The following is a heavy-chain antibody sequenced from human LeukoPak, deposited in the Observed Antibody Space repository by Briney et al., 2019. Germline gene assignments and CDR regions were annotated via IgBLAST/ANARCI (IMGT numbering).Heavy chain of an antibody. V-gene: IGHV1-18*01. Sequence: ASVKVSCKASGYIFNTYGISWVRQAPGQGPEWMGWINTQTGNTEYAQKLQGRVTMTTDRSTSTAYMELRSLTSDDTAVYYCARKTIGDHWFDPWGQGTLVTVSS. CDR1: GYIFNTYG. CDR3: ARKTIGDHWFDP. CDR2: INTQTGNT. J-gene: IGHJ5*02.